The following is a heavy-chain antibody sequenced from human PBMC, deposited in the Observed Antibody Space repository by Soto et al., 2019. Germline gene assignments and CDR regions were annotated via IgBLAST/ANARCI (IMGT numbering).Heavy chain of an antibody. V-gene: IGHV4-31*03. CDR2: IYYSGST. CDR1: GGSISSGGYY. CDR3: ARDASYYGMDV. J-gene: IGHJ6*02. Sequence: SETLSLTCTVSGGSISSGGYYCSWIRQHPGKGLEWIGYIYYSGSTYYNPSLKSRVTISVDTSKNQFSLKLSSVAAADTAVYYCARDASYYGMDVWGQGTTVTVSS.